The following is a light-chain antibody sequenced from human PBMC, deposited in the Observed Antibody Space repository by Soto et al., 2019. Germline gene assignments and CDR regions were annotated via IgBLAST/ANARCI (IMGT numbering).Light chain of an antibody. Sequence: EIVLTQSTGTLSLSPGERATLSCRASQSVSSSYLAWYQQKPGQAPRLLIYGASSRATGIPDRFSGSGSGTDFTLTISRLEPEDFAVYYCQQYGSSPRFTFGPGTKVHIK. CDR3: QQYGSSPRFT. CDR1: QSVSSSY. J-gene: IGKJ3*01. CDR2: GAS. V-gene: IGKV3-20*01.